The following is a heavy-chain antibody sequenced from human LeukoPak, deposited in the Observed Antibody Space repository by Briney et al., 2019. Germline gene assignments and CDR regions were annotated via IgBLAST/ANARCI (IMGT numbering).Heavy chain of an antibody. Sequence: PSETLSLTCSVSGDSINTAGYYWSWIRQPAGKGLEWIGRIYTSGTADYNPSLRSRVTLSIDTSGNNFSLRLSSVTAADTAVYYCVGAKQGGDFWGRGTLVTVSS. D-gene: IGHD1-26*01. CDR1: GDSINTAGYY. V-gene: IGHV4-61*02. CDR3: VGAKQGGDF. CDR2: IYTSGTA. J-gene: IGHJ4*02.